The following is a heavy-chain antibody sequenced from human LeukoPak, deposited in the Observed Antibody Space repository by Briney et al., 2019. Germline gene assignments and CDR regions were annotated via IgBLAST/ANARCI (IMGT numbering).Heavy chain of an antibody. V-gene: IGHV4-39*07. CDR1: GGSISSSSYY. CDR2: IYYSGST. Sequence: SETLSLTCTVSGGSISSSSYYWGWIRQPPGKGLEWIGSIYYSGSTYYNPSLKSRATISVDTSKNQVSLKLSSVTAADTAVYYCARGATWGYYDTSGYRRAFDIWGQGTMVTVSS. D-gene: IGHD3-22*01. CDR3: ARGATWGYYDTSGYRRAFDI. J-gene: IGHJ3*02.